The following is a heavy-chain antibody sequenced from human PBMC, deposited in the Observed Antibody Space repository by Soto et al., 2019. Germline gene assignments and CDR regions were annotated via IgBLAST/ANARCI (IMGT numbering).Heavy chain of an antibody. CDR3: ARGEDAFFYYGLDV. J-gene: IGHJ6*02. CDR1: GGSITSSY. V-gene: IGHV4-59*01. CDR2: IYDTGISGYTPST. Sequence: SATLGLTCTVSGGSITSSYWSWIRRPPGKGLEWIAYIYDTGISGYTPSTSYNPSLKSRVTMSVDTSKSQFSLKLTSVTAADTAVYYCARGEDAFFYYGLDVWGQGITVTVSS.